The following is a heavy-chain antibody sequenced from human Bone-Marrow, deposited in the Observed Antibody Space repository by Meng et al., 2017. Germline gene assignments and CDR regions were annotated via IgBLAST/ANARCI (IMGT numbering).Heavy chain of an antibody. CDR2: INPNSGGT. CDR3: ARDWGGQGVLRFVVGNY. Sequence: ASVKVSCKASGYTFIGYYMHWVRQAPGQGLEWMGWINPNSGGTNYAQKFQGRVTMTRDTSISTAYMELSRLRTDDAAVYYCARDWGGQGVLRFVVGNYWGQGTLVTVSS. V-gene: IGHV1-2*02. D-gene: IGHD2-21*01. J-gene: IGHJ4*02. CDR1: GYTFIGYY.